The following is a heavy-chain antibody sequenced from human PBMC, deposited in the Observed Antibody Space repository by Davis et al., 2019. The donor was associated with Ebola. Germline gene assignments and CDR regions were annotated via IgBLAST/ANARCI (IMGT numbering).Heavy chain of an antibody. J-gene: IGHJ6*02. CDR1: GGTFSSYA. V-gene: IGHV1-69*04. CDR2: IIPILGIA. D-gene: IGHD2-2*02. CDR3: ARVDGIVVVPAAIGPGENSGDMDV. Sequence: AASVKVSCKASGGTFSSYAISWVRQAPGQGLEWMGRIIPILGIANYAQKFQGRVTITADKSTSTAYMELSSLRSEDTAVYYCARVDGIVVVPAAIGPGENSGDMDVWGQGTTVTVSS.